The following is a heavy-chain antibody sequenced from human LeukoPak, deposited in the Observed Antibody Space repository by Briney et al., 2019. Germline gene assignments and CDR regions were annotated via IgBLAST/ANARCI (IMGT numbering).Heavy chain of an antibody. CDR1: GYSFTSYY. J-gene: IGHJ3*02. D-gene: IGHD1-14*01. CDR2: INPSGGST. CDR3: ARDTEREPAYAFDI. Sequence: ASVKVSCKSSGYSFTSYYMHWVRQTPGQGLEWMGIINPSGGSTGYAQKFQGRLSMTKDTSTSTVYMGLSSLRSEDTAVYYCARDTEREPAYAFDIWGQGTMVTVSS. V-gene: IGHV1-46*01.